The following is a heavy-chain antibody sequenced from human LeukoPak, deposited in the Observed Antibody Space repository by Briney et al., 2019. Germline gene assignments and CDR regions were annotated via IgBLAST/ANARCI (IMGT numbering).Heavy chain of an antibody. CDR3: ARGSASGGGVYYFDN. Sequence: SETLSLTCTVSGGSISTYYWSWIRQPAGRGLEWIGRIYSSGSANYNPSLKSRVTMSVDTSKNQFSLKLSSVTAADTAVYYCARGSASGGGVYYFDNWGQGTLVTVSS. V-gene: IGHV4-4*07. J-gene: IGHJ4*02. CDR2: IYSSGSA. CDR1: GGSISTYY. D-gene: IGHD5/OR15-5a*01.